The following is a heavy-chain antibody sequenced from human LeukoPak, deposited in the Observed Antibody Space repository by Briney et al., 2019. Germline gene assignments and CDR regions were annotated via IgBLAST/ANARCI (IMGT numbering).Heavy chain of an antibody. D-gene: IGHD2-2*02. CDR3: ARDEDVVVPAAITNWFDP. CDR2: ISAYNGNT. V-gene: IGHV1-18*01. Sequence: ASVKVSCKASGYTFTSYGISWVRQAPGQGLEWMGWISAYNGNTNYAQKLQGRVTMTTDISTSTAYMELRSLRSDDTAVYYCARDEDVVVPAAITNWFDPWGQGTLVTVSS. J-gene: IGHJ5*02. CDR1: GYTFTSYG.